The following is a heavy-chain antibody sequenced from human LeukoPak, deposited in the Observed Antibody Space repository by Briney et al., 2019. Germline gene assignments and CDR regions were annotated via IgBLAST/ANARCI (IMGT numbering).Heavy chain of an antibody. V-gene: IGHV3-7*01. J-gene: IGHJ4*02. CDR2: IKHDGSEK. CDR1: GFIFTNYF. Sequence: GGSLRLSCAASGFIFTNYFMSWVRQAPGKGLEWVASIKHDGSEKYYVDSVRGRYTISRDNTMNSLYLQMSSLRAEDTAVYYCATDRGWRTSGYYLYYFEYWGQGTLVTYSS. D-gene: IGHD3-3*01. CDR3: ATDRGWRTSGYYLYYFEY.